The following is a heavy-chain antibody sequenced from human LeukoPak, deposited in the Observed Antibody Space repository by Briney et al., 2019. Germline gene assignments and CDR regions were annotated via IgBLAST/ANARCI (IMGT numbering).Heavy chain of an antibody. CDR2: INQDASVR. D-gene: IGHD6-13*01. V-gene: IGHV3-7*01. CDR1: GFSFSTHW. Sequence: GGSLRLSCAASGFSFSTHWMSWVRQTPEKGLEFVANINQDASVRNYMDSLKGRCTISRDNAKKSLYLEINSLRADDTAVYYCARDPGSSSFDLWGQGALVTVSS. CDR3: ARDPGSSSFDL. J-gene: IGHJ4*02.